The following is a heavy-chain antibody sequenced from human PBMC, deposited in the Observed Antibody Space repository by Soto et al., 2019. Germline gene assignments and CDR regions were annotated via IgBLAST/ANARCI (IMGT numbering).Heavy chain of an antibody. J-gene: IGHJ5*02. CDR3: ARDMGCGGDCRISNWFDP. V-gene: IGHV4-31*03. CDR2: IYYSGST. Sequence: SETLSLTCTVSGGSISSGGYYWSWIRQHPGKGLEWIGHIYYSGSTYYNPSLKSRVTISVDTSKNQFSLKLSSVTAADTAVYYCARDMGCGGDCRISNWFDPWGQGTLVTVYS. CDR1: GGSISSGGYY. D-gene: IGHD2-21*02.